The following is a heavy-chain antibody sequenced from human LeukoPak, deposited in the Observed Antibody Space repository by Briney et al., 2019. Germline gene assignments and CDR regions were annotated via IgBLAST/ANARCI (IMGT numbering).Heavy chain of an antibody. CDR1: GYTLTELS. J-gene: IGHJ6*02. D-gene: IGHD2-2*02. V-gene: IGHV1-24*01. CDR3: ATVGGVVPAAIHYYYYGMDV. Sequence: GASVKVSCKVSGYTLTELSMHWVRQAPGKGLEWMGGFDPEDGETIYAQKFQGRVTMTEDTSTDTAYMELSSLRSEGTAVYYCATVGGVVPAAIHYYYYGMDVWGQGTTVTVSS. CDR2: FDPEDGET.